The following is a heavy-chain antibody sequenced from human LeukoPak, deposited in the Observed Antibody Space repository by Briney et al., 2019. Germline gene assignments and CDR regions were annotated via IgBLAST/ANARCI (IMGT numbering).Heavy chain of an antibody. CDR2: LNRGRSTT. Sequence: GGCLRLACCGSGIGFNIFVIDRVRKARGKGLERVSGLNRGRSTTNYADSVKGRFTISRYKSQNSVFLQLNSLRPENTAVYYCARQQRIRHCSEGVCTEGYYFDYWGQGTLVTVSS. D-gene: IGHD2-15*01. V-gene: IGHV3-23*01. CDR3: ARQQRIRHCSEGVCTEGYYFDY. CDR1: GIGFNIFV. J-gene: IGHJ4*02.